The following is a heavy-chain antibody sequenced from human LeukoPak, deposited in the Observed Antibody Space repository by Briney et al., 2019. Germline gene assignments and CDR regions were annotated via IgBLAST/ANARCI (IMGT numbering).Heavy chain of an antibody. CDR3: ATESPVITTFDY. Sequence: ASVKVSCKASGYTFTGYYMHWVRQAPGQGLEWMGWINPNSGGTNYAQKFQGRVTMTRDTSISTAYMELSRLRSEDTAVYCATESPVITTFDYWGQGTLVTVSS. CDR1: GYTFTGYY. D-gene: IGHD3-22*01. J-gene: IGHJ4*02. V-gene: IGHV1-2*02. CDR2: INPNSGGT.